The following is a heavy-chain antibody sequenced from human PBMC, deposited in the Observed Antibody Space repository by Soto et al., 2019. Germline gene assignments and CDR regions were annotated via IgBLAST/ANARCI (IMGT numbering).Heavy chain of an antibody. CDR3: ARVNDYVWGSYRNYYYYGMDV. CDR1: GGSFSGYY. D-gene: IGHD3-16*02. J-gene: IGHJ6*02. V-gene: IGHV4-34*01. CDR2: INHSGIT. Sequence: QVQLQQWGAGLLKPSETLSLTCAVYGGSFSGYYWSWIRQPPRKGLEWIGEINHSGITNYNPYLKSRVTLSVDTSKNQFSLKLSSVSAADTAVYYCARVNDYVWGSYRNYYYYGMDVWGQATTVTVSS.